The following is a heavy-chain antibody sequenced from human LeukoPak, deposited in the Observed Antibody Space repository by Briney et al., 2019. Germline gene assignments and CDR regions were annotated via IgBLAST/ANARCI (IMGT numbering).Heavy chain of an antibody. Sequence: ASVKVSCKASGYTFTSYYMHWVRQAPGQGLEWMGIINPSGGSTSYAQKFQGRVTMTRDTSTSTVYMELSRLRSDDTAVYYCARAPDYGDYNSFGYFDYWGQGTLVTVSS. J-gene: IGHJ4*02. CDR2: INPSGGST. D-gene: IGHD4-17*01. CDR3: ARAPDYGDYNSFGYFDY. V-gene: IGHV1-46*01. CDR1: GYTFTSYY.